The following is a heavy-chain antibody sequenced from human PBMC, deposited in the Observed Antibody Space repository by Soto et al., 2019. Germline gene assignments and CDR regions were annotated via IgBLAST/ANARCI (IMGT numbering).Heavy chain of an antibody. CDR3: AHAYSSSRERFNWFDP. D-gene: IGHD6-13*01. V-gene: IGHV2-5*01. CDR1: GFSLSTSGVG. J-gene: IGHJ5*02. CDR2: IYWNDDR. Sequence: SGPTLVNPTQTLTLTCTFSGFSLSTSGVGVGWIRQPPGKALEWLALIYWNDDRRYSPSLKSRLTITKDTSKNQVVLTMTNMDPVDTATYYCAHAYSSSRERFNWFDPWGQGTLVTVSS.